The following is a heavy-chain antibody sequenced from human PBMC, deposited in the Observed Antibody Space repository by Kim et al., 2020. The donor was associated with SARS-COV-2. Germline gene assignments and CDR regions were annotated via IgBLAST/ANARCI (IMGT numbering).Heavy chain of an antibody. CDR1: GGSFSGYY. CDR3: ARVGSYYGSDY. J-gene: IGHJ4*02. D-gene: IGHD1-26*01. V-gene: IGHV4-34*01. Sequence: SETLSLTCAVYGGSFSGYYWSWIRQPPGKGLEWIGEINHSGSTNYNPSLKSRVTISVDTSKNQFSLRLSSVTAADTAVYYCARVGSYYGSDYWGQGTLVTVSS. CDR2: INHSGST.